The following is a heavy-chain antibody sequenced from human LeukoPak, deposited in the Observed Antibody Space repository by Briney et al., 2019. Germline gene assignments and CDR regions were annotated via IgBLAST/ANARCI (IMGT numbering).Heavy chain of an antibody. Sequence: GRSLRLSCAASGFTFSSYAMHWVRQAPGKGLEWVAAISYDGSNKYYADSVKGRFTISRDNSKNTLYLQMNSLRAEDTAVYYCARMTVGFWSGSFDYWGQGTLVTVSS. CDR3: ARMTVGFWSGSFDY. CDR1: GFTFSSYA. J-gene: IGHJ4*02. CDR2: ISYDGSNK. V-gene: IGHV3-30-3*01. D-gene: IGHD3-3*01.